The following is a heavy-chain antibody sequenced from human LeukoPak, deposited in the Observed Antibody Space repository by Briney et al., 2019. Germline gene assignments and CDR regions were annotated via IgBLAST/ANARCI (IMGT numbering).Heavy chain of an antibody. CDR1: DFTFTYYA. CDR2: ISGSGGTT. D-gene: IGHD3-9*01. J-gene: IGHJ4*02. V-gene: IGHV3-23*01. CDR3: TYTGLLTGYPH. Sequence: PAGGSLRLSCAASDFTFTYYALDWVRQAPGKGLQWVSSISGSGGTTHYADSVQGRFTISRDNSKNTLYLHMSSLRDEDTAQYFCTYTGLLTGYPHWGQGTLVTVSP.